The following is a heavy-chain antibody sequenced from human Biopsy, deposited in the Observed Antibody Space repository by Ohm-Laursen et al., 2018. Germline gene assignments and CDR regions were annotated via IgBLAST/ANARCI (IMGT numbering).Heavy chain of an antibody. CDR3: ARQGEWEHFADY. Sequence: PPGTLSLTCSVSGVSISSTTYYWGWIRQPPGKGLEWIGSIHYSGTTYYHASLRSRVTISVDKSKNQFSLNLTSVTAAETAVYYCARQGEWEHFADYWGQGTLVSVSS. J-gene: IGHJ4*02. D-gene: IGHD1-26*01. CDR1: GVSISSTTYY. V-gene: IGHV4-39*01. CDR2: IHYSGTT.